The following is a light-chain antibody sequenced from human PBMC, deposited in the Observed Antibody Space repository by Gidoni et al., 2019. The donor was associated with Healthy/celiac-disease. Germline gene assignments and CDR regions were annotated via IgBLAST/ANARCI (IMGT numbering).Light chain of an antibody. CDR1: QRVSSY. J-gene: IGKJ5*01. CDR3: QQRSNWLSIT. CDR2: DAS. V-gene: IGKV3-11*01. Sequence: EIVLTQSPATLSLFPGEGATLSCRASQRVSSYLAWYQQKPGQAPRLLIYDASNRATGIPARFSGSGSGTDFTLTISSLEPEDFAVYYCQQRSNWLSITFGQGTRLEIK.